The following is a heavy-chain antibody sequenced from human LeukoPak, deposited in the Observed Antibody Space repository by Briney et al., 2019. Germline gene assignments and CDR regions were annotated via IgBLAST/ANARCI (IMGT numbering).Heavy chain of an antibody. CDR3: ASGQWELRTVPFQH. J-gene: IGHJ1*01. CDR1: GGSISSSSYY. V-gene: IGHV4-39*07. Sequence: SETLSLTCTVSGGSISSSSYYWGWIRQPPGKGLEWIGTIYYGGRTSYNPSLKSRVTISVDTSKNQCSLNLSSMTAADTAVYYCASGQWELRTVPFQHWGQGTLVTVSS. CDR2: IYYGGRT. D-gene: IGHD1-26*01.